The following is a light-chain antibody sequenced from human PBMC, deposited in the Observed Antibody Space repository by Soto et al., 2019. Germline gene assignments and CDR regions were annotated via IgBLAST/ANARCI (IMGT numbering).Light chain of an antibody. J-gene: IGKJ5*01. V-gene: IGKV3-20*01. CDR2: GAS. CDR3: QQYDNSPIT. CDR1: QSVTSSY. Sequence: IVLTQSPGTLSFSPGERATLSFRASQSVTSSYLTWYQQKPGQAPRLLIYGASTRAAGIPDRFSGSGSGTDFTLTISRLEPEDFAVYYCQQYDNSPITFGQGTRLEIK.